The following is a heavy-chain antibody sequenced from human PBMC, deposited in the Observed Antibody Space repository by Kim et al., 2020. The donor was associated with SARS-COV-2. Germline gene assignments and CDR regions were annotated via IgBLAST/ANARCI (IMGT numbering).Heavy chain of an antibody. CDR3: ARDQAEQQLGNWFDP. V-gene: IGHV3-33*01. Sequence: GGSLRLSCAASGFTFSSNGMYWVRQAPGKGQEWVAVIWYDGSNKYYADPVKGRFTISRDNSKNTLYLQMNSLRAEDTAVYYCARDQAEQQLGNWFDPWGQGTLVTVSS. D-gene: IGHD6-13*01. CDR2: IWYDGSNK. CDR1: GFTFSSNG. J-gene: IGHJ5*02.